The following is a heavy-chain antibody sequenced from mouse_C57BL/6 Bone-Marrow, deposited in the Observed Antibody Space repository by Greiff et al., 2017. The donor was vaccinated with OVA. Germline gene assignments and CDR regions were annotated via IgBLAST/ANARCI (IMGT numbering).Heavy chain of an antibody. CDR2: IDPSDSYT. J-gene: IGHJ2*01. V-gene: IGHV1-69*01. D-gene: IGHD2-12*01. Sequence: QVQLQQPGAELVMPGASVKLSCKASGYTFTSYWMHWVKQRPGQGLEWIGEIDPSDSYTNYNQKFKGKSTLTVDKSSSTAYMQLSSLTSEDSAVYYCAISYYRRIFDYWGQGTTLTVSS. CDR1: GYTFTSYW. CDR3: AISYYRRIFDY.